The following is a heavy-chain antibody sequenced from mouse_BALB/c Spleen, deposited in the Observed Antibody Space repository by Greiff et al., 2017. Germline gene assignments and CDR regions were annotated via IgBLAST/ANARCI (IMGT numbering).Heavy chain of an antibody. CDR1: GFSLTSYG. D-gene: IGHD2-10*01. V-gene: IGHV2-2*02. Sequence: VQGVESGPGLVQPSQSLSITCTVSGFSLTSYGVHWVRQSPGKGLEWLGVIWSGGSTDYNAAFISRLSISKDNSKSQVFFKMNSLQANDTAIYYCARNRAYYGNPLDYWGQGTSVTVSS. CDR2: IWSGGST. CDR3: ARNRAYYGNPLDY. J-gene: IGHJ4*01.